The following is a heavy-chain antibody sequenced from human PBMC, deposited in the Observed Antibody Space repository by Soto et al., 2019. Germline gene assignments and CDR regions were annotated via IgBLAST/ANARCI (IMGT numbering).Heavy chain of an antibody. CDR1: GFTFSSSG. Sequence: QVQLVESGGGVVQPGRSLTLSCAASGFTFSSSGMHWVRQAPGKGLEWVADISYEENDKYYADSVKGRFTISRDNSKDTLYLRMNSLRAEDSAVYYCARDRRGTFFGVGPSDYWGQGTPVTVSS. CDR3: ARDRRGTFFGVGPSDY. CDR2: ISYEENDK. V-gene: IGHV3-30*03. D-gene: IGHD3-3*01. J-gene: IGHJ4*02.